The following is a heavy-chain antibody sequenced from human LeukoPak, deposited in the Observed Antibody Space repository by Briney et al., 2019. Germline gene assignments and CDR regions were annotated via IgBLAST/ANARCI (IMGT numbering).Heavy chain of an antibody. Sequence: TSETLSLTCTVSGGSISSYFWTWIRQPPGKGLEWIGSIYDSGSTYYNPSLKSRVTISVDTSKNQFSLKLNSVTAADTAVYYCARHYGPWGQGTLVTVSS. CDR2: IYDSGST. D-gene: IGHD3-10*01. CDR3: ARHYGP. CDR1: GGSISSYF. J-gene: IGHJ5*02. V-gene: IGHV4-39*01.